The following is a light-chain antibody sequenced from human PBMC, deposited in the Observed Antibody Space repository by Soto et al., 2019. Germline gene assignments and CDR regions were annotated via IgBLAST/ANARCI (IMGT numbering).Light chain of an antibody. CDR1: SSKIGLNT. CDR3: SSWDDRLRGWV. CDR2: SNN. J-gene: IGLJ3*02. V-gene: IGLV1-44*01. Sequence: QSVLTQPPSASGTPGQRVTISCSGTSSKIGLNTVRWYQHFPGTAPKLLMYSNNQRPSGVPDRFSGSKSGTSASLAISGLHSEDEADYYCSSWDDRLRGWVFGGGTKLTVL.